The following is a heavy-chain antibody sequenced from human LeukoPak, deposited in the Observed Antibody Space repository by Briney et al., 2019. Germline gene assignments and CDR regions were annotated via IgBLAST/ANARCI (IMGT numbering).Heavy chain of an antibody. CDR1: GFPFSGDA. J-gene: IGHJ4*02. CDR3: ATQVVVTATVDY. CDR2: ISDYGDTT. Sequence: PGGALRVSCAASGFPFSGDAMSSGRQAPGKGLGWGSVISDYGDTTYYADSGRGRFTISRDNSKKTLYMQMNSLRAEDTAVYYCATQVVVTATVDYWGQGILVTVSS. D-gene: IGHD2-21*02. V-gene: IGHV3-23*01.